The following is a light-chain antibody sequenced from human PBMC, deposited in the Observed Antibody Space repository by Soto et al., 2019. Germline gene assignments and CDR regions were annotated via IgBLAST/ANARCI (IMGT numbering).Light chain of an antibody. V-gene: IGKV1-39*01. CDR2: AAS. CDR1: QSISTN. Sequence: DIQMTQSPSSLSASIGDRVTITCRASQSISTNLNWYQQKQGKAPKLLIYAASSLQSGVPARFSGSGSGTDFTLTISSLQPEDFVTYSCQQSYSTPWTFGRGTKVEI. CDR3: QQSYSTPWT. J-gene: IGKJ1*01.